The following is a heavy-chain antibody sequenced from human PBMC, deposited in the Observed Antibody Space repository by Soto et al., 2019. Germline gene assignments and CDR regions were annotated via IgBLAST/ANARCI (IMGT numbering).Heavy chain of an antibody. V-gene: IGHV1-24*01. Sequence: QVPLVQSGAEVKKPGASVKVSCQVSGYTLNEVAMHWVRQAPGKGLEWLGGFDPDEAETIYAQHFQGRVTMTEDTSTDTVYMELSSLRSEDTALYFCTTYHGDYNFDHWGQGTLVTVSS. CDR3: TTYHGDYNFDH. CDR2: FDPDEAET. CDR1: GYTLNEVA. J-gene: IGHJ5*02. D-gene: IGHD4-17*01.